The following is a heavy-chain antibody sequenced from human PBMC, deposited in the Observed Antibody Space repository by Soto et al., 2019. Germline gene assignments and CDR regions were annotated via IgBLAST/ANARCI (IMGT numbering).Heavy chain of an antibody. CDR2: INPSGGST. J-gene: IGHJ4*02. Sequence: ASLKVSCNTSGYTFTSYYIHCVRHTPGQGLEWMGIINPSGGSTSYAQKFQGRVTMTRDTSTSTVYMELSSLRSEDTAVYYCARVRRSSGYYYGYWGQGTPVTVSS. CDR3: ARVRRSSGYYYGY. D-gene: IGHD3-22*01. V-gene: IGHV1-46*01. CDR1: GYTFTSYY.